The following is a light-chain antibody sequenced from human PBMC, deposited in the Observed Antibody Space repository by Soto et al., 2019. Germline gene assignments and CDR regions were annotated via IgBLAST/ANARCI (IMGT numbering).Light chain of an antibody. J-gene: IGKJ2*01. CDR3: LQHSDYPFT. Sequence: DIQMTQSPSSLSASVGDRVTITCRASQGIRDALGWYQQKPGKVPKRLIYSASSLQNGVPSRFSGSGSETVFTLTISSLQTEDFATYFCLQHSDYPFTXGQGTKVDI. CDR2: SAS. V-gene: IGKV1-17*01. CDR1: QGIRDA.